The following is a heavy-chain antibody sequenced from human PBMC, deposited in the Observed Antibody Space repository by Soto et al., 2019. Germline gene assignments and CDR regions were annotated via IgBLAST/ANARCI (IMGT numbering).Heavy chain of an antibody. CDR3: AKGVDSSGYYPSPLHFDY. V-gene: IGHV3-23*01. D-gene: IGHD3-22*01. CDR1: GVTFISYA. CDR2: ISGSGGST. J-gene: IGHJ4*02. Sequence: HAGCLRLSSAASGVTFISYAMSWVRQAPGKGLEWVSAISGSGGSTYYADSVKGRFTISRDNSKNTLYLQMNSLRAEDTAVYYCAKGVDSSGYYPSPLHFDYWGQGTLVTVSS.